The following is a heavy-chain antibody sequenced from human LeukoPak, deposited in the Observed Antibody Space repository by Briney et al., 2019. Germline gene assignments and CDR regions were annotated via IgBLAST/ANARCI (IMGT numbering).Heavy chain of an antibody. CDR2: IKSKTDGGTT. V-gene: IGHV3-15*01. CDR3: TRGPHYHHTTGFYYGFFM. D-gene: IGHD3-22*01. CDR1: GFTFSDSW. J-gene: IGHJ4*02. Sequence: PGGSLRLSCAASGFTFSDSWMTWARQIPGKGLEWVGRIKSKTDGGTTDYAAPVKGRFTISRDDSKNTLPLQMNSLQSEDTAVYYCTRGPHYHHTTGFYYGFFMWGQGTLVTVSS.